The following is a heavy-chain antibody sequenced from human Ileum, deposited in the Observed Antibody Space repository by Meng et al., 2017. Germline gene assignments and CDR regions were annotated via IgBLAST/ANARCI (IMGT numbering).Heavy chain of an antibody. CDR1: GFTFSTYV. CDR3: ARAKITYCGGVDCYRYLTVDS. V-gene: IGHV3-21*01. J-gene: IGHJ4*02. D-gene: IGHD2-21*01. Sequence: GESLKISCAASGFTFSTYVMSWVRQAPGKGLEWVSSITVSSSDMSYADSVKGRFTISRDNAKNSLYLQMSTLRAEDTAVYYCARAKITYCGGVDCYRYLTVDSWGQGTLVTVSS. CDR2: ITVSSSDM.